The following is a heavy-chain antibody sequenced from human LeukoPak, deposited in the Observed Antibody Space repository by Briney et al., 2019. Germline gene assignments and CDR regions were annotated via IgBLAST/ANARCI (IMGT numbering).Heavy chain of an antibody. CDR3: ARIRQLGGWFDP. V-gene: IGHV3-21*01. D-gene: IGHD6-6*01. CDR1: GFTFSFFS. CDR2: ISTDDGSYI. J-gene: IGHJ5*02. Sequence: PGESLRLSCAASGFTFSFFSVNWVRQAPGKGLEWVSSISTDDGSYIYYADSVKGRFTISRDNAKNSLYLQMNSLRAEDTAVYYCARIRQLGGWFDPWGQGTLVTVSS.